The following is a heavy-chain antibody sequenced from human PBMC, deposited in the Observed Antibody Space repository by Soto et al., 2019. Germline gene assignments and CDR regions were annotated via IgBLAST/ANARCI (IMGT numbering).Heavy chain of an antibody. CDR2: IKSKTDGGTT. J-gene: IGHJ4*02. CDR1: GFTFSNAW. V-gene: IGHV3-15*01. CDR3: TTERLRYIAAAGRDDY. D-gene: IGHD6-13*01. Sequence: GGSLRLPCAASGFTFSNAWMSWVRQAPGKGLEWVGRIKSKTDGGTTDYAAPVKGRFTISRDDSKNTLYLQMNSLKTEDTAVYYCTTERLRYIAAAGRDDYWGQGTLVTVSS.